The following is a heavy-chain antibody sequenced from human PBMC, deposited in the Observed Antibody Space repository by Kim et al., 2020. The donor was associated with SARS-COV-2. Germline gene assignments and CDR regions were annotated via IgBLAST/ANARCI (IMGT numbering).Heavy chain of an antibody. D-gene: IGHD6-19*01. J-gene: IGHJ4*02. V-gene: IGHV3-48*04. CDR3: ARDEAVAGSFDY. Sequence: YYADSAKGRFTISRDNAKDSLYLQMNRLRAEETAVYYCARDEAVAGSFDYWGQGTLVTVSS.